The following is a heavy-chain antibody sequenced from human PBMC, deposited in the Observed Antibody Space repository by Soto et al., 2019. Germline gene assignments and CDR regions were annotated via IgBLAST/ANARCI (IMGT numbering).Heavy chain of an antibody. CDR3: ARIPHRYDALTGPGY. V-gene: IGHV3-23*01. CDR2: ISGSGGGT. Sequence: EVRLLEAGGGIVQPGGSLRVSCAASGFTFGNYAMTWVRQAQGKGLECVSRISGSGGGTDYADSVKGRFTISRDNTENTLNLHVNSLKVEDTAIYYCARIPHRYDALTGPGYWGHGALVTVSS. CDR1: GFTFGNYA. D-gene: IGHD3-9*01. J-gene: IGHJ4*01.